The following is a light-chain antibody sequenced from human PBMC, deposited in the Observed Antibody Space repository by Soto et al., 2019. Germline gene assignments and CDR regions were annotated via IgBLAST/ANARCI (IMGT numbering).Light chain of an antibody. J-gene: IGKJ4*01. Sequence: EIVLTQSPATLSLSPGERAFLSCRASQGVGTYLALYQQRPCQAPRLLIYGASNRATGIPARFSASWSGTVFTLAIGSLEAEDFAVYYCQQRNNWLTFGGGTKWQIK. CDR2: GAS. CDR3: QQRNNWLT. V-gene: IGKV3-11*01. CDR1: QGVGTY.